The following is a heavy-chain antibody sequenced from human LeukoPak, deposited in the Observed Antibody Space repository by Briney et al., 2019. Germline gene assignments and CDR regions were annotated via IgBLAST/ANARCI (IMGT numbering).Heavy chain of an antibody. CDR1: GFTLRSYG. D-gene: IGHD2-8*01. V-gene: IGHV3-33*01. J-gene: IGHJ4*02. Sequence: PGGSLSLPCAASGFTLRSYGMHWVRQAPGRGVEWVAVIWYDGSSKYYADSLKGRFTISRDNSKNTLYLQMDSLRAEDTGVYYCARDQYGFDYWGQGTLVTVSS. CDR3: ARDQYGFDY. CDR2: IWYDGSSK.